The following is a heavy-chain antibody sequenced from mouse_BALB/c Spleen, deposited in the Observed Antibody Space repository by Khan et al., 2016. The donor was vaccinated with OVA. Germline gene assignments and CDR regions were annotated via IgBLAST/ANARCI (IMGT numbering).Heavy chain of an antibody. CDR2: ISYSGRT. J-gene: IGHJ2*01. CDR3: ARSVTITTVVATDFDY. D-gene: IGHD1-1*01. Sequence: EVQLQESGPGLVKPSQSLSLTCTVTGYSITSDYAWNWIRQFPGNKLEWMAYISYSGRTSYNPSLKSRLSITRDTSENQFFLQLNSVTTEDTATYYCARSVTITTVVATDFDYWGQGTTLTVSS. CDR1: GYSITSDYA. V-gene: IGHV3-2*02.